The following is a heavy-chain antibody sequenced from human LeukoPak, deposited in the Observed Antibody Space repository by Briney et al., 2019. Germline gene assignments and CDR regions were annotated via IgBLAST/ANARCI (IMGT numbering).Heavy chain of an antibody. CDR1: GFTFSRYA. CDR2: ISSNGGST. V-gene: IGHV3-64D*06. D-gene: IGHD3-10*01. CDR3: VKDSSSGSYFDY. Sequence: PGGSLRLSCSASGFTFSRYAMHWVRQAPGKGLEYVSAISSNGGSTYYADSVKGRSTISRDNSRNTLRLQMSSLRVEDTAVYYCVKDSSSGSYFDYWGQGTLVTVSS. J-gene: IGHJ4*02.